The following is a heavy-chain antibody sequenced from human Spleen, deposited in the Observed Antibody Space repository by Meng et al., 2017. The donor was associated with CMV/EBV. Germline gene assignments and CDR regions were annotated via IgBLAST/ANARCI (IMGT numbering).Heavy chain of an antibody. Sequence: ASVKVSCKASGYTLTSYYMHWVRQTHGQGLEWMGIINPSSGSTDYAQKFQGRVNMTRDKSTSTVYMALSSLRSEDTAVYYCARIKDESGWSDFDYWGQGTLVTVSS. V-gene: IGHV1-46*01. CDR3: ARIKDESGWSDFDY. D-gene: IGHD6-19*01. CDR2: INPSSGST. CDR1: GYTLTSYY. J-gene: IGHJ4*02.